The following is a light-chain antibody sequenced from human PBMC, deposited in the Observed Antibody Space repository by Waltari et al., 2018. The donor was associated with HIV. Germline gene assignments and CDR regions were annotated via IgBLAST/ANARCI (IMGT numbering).Light chain of an antibody. CDR3: QQRYNWLDT. J-gene: IGKJ2*01. CDR2: DAS. V-gene: IGKV3-11*01. CDR1: PSVSSY. Sequence: EIVLTQSPATLSLSPGERATLSCRASPSVSSYLAWYQQKPGQAPRLLIYDASNSATGIPARFSGSGSGTDFTLTISSLEPEDFAVYYCQQRYNWLDTFGQGTKLEIK.